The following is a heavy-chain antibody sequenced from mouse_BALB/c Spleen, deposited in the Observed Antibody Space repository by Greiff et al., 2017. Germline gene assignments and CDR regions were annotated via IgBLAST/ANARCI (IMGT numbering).Heavy chain of an antibody. CDR2: ISNGGGST. J-gene: IGHJ3*01. Sequence: EVMLVESGGGLVQPGGSLKLSCAASGFTFSSYTMSWVRQTPEKRLEWVAYISNGGGSTYYPDTVKGRFTISRDNAKNTLYLQMSSLKSEDTAMYYCARHRDGYPFAYWGQGTLVTVSA. D-gene: IGHD2-3*01. CDR3: ARHRDGYPFAY. V-gene: IGHV5-12-2*01. CDR1: GFTFSSYT.